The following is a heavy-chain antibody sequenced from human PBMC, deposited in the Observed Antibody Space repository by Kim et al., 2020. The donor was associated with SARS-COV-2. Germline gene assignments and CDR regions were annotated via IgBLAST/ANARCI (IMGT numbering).Heavy chain of an antibody. Sequence: SETLSLTCTVSGGSISSSSYYWGWIRQPPGKGLEWIGSIYYSGSTYYNPSLKSRVTISVDTSKNQFSLKLSSVTAADTAVYYCARRIAAGRRGFGWFDP. V-gene: IGHV4-39*01. CDR3: ARRIAAGRRGFGWFDP. J-gene: IGHJ5*02. D-gene: IGHD6-13*01. CDR2: IYYSGST. CDR1: GGSISSSSYY.